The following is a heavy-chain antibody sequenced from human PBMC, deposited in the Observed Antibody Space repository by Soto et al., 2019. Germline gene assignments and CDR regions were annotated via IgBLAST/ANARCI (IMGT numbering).Heavy chain of an antibody. CDR2: ISYDGSNK. Sequence: PGGSLRLSCAASGFTFSDYAMHWVRQAPGKGPEWVAVISYDGSNKYHADSVKGRFTISRDNSNNKLYLQMNSLRTEDTAVYYCASGKRRQWLVHFDYWGQGTLVTVSS. CDR3: ASGKRRQWLVHFDY. V-gene: IGHV3-30-3*01. D-gene: IGHD6-19*01. CDR1: GFTFSDYA. J-gene: IGHJ4*02.